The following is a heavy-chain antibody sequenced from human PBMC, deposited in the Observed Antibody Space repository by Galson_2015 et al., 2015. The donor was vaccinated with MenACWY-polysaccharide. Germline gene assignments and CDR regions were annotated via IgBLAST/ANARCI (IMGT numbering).Heavy chain of an antibody. J-gene: IGHJ4*02. CDR1: GYTFTTYA. D-gene: IGHD4-17*01. CDR3: ARDPKQKPTTVPTGRFDY. CDR2: INTNTGNP. V-gene: IGHV7-4-1*02. Sequence: SVKASCKASGYTFTTYAMNWVRQAPGQGLEWMGGINTNTGNPTYAQGFTGRFVFSLDASVSTAYLQISSLKAEDTAVYYCARDPKQKPTTVPTGRFDYWGQGTLVTVSS.